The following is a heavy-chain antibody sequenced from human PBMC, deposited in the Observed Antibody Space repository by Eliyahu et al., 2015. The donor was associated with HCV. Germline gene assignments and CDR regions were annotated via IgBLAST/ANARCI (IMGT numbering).Heavy chain of an antibody. CDR2: INHRGST. Sequence: QVQLQQWGAGLLKPSETLSLTCXVYGXSXXGYYWSWXRQPPGKGLEWIGEINHRGSTNYNPXLKSRVTISVDTSKNQFSLKLSSVTAADTAVYYCAXGLNYDFWSGRAGDWFDPWGQGTLVTVSS. CDR1: GXSXXGYY. V-gene: IGHV4-34*01. CDR3: AXGLNYDFWSGRAGDWFDP. D-gene: IGHD3-3*01. J-gene: IGHJ5*02.